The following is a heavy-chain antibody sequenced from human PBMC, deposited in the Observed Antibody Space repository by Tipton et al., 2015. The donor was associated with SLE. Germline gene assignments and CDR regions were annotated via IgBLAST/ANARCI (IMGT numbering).Heavy chain of an antibody. D-gene: IGHD4-17*01. CDR2: IYYSGST. CDR3: ARDLRFGNGLRLLTGYGVDI. CDR1: GGSISSYY. J-gene: IGHJ6*02. Sequence: LRLSCTVSGGSISSYYWSWIRQPPGKGLEWIGYIYYSGSTNYNPSLKSRVTISVDTSKNQFSLKLSSVTAADTAVYYCARDLRFGNGLRLLTGYGVDIWGQGTTVTVSS. V-gene: IGHV4-59*01.